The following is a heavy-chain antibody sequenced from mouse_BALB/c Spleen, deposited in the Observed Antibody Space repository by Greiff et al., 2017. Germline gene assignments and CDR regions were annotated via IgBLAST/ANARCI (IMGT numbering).Heavy chain of an antibody. CDR3: ARGRDFSDAMDY. V-gene: IGHV5-6-5*01. J-gene: IGHJ4*01. CDR1: GFTFSSYA. Sequence: DVKLVESGGGLVKPGGSLKLSCAASGFTFSSYAMSWVRQTPEKRLEWVASISSGGSTYYPDSMMGRFTISRDNARNILYLQMSSLRSEDTAMYYCARGRDFSDAMDYWGQGTSVTVSS. CDR2: ISSGGST.